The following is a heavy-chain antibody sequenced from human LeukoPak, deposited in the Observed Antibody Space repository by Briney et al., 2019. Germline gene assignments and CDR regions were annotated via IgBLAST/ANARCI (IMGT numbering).Heavy chain of an antibody. CDR3: ARGGSYYDYVWGMYWGEGY. D-gene: IGHD3-16*01. CDR1: GFTFDDCT. V-gene: IGHV3-43*01. Sequence: GGSLRLSCAASGFTFDDCTMHRVRQAPGKGLEWVSLISWDGGSTYYADSVKDRFTISRDNSKNTLYLQMHSLSAEDTAVYYCARGGSYYDYVWGMYWGEGYWGQGTLVTVSS. J-gene: IGHJ4*02. CDR2: ISWDGGST.